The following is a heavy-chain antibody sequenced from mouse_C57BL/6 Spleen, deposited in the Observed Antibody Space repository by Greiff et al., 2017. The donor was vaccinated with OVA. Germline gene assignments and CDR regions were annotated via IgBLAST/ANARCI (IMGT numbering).Heavy chain of an antibody. Sequence: EVQLVESGGGLVKPGGSLKLSCAASGFTFSDYGMHWVRQAPEKGLEWVAYISSGSSPIYYADTVKGRFTISRDNAKNTLFLQMTSLRSEDTAMYYCARGDGYYGYAMDYWGQGTSVTVSS. CDR2: ISSGSSPI. CDR3: ARGDGYYGYAMDY. D-gene: IGHD2-3*01. CDR1: GFTFSDYG. J-gene: IGHJ4*01. V-gene: IGHV5-17*01.